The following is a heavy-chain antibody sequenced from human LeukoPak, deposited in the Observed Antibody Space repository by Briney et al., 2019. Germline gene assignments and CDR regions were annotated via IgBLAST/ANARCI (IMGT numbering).Heavy chain of an antibody. CDR2: INHSGST. CDR3: ARVSRGVRDAIRSGVCDP. V-gene: IGHV4-34*01. D-gene: IGHD2-2*02. Sequence: SETLSLTCAVSGYSNFNGYYWGWIRHPPGKGLEWIGEINHSGSTNYTPSLKSRVTISVDTSKNQFYLKLSSLTAADTAVYYCARVSRGVRDAIRSGVCDPGGERTLVSVFS. CDR1: GYSNFNGYY. J-gene: IGHJ5*02.